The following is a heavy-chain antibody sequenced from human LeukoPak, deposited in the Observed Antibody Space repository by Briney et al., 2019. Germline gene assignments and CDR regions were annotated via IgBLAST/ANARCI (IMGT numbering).Heavy chain of an antibody. J-gene: IGHJ4*02. Sequence: PGGSLRLSCVGSGFTFRSHAMSWVRQAPEKGLEFVSGIYENGGNTYYADSVKGRFTISRDNSKNTLYLQMDSLRAEDTAIYYCAKGSSGGRPYYFDYWGQGTLVTVSS. CDR2: IYENGGNT. CDR1: GFTFRSHA. D-gene: IGHD3-22*01. CDR3: AKGSSGGRPYYFDY. V-gene: IGHV3-23*01.